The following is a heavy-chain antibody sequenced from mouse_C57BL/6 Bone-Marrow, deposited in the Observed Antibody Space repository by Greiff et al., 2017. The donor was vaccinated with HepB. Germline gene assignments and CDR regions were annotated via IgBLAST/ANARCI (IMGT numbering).Heavy chain of an antibody. CDR1: GYAFSSYW. Sequence: QVQLKESGAELVKPGASVKISCKASGYAFSSYWMNWVKQRPGKGLEWIGQIYPGDGDTNYNGKFKGKATLTADKSSSTAYMQLSSLTSEDSAVYFCAREGFYGNYYYAMDYWGQGTSVTVSS. CDR2: IYPGDGDT. J-gene: IGHJ4*01. V-gene: IGHV1-80*01. CDR3: AREGFYGNYYYAMDY. D-gene: IGHD2-1*01.